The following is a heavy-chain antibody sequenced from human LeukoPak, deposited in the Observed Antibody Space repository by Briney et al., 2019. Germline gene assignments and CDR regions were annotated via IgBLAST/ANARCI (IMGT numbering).Heavy chain of an antibody. CDR1: GYNFTSYG. V-gene: IGHV1-18*01. Sequence: ASVKVSCEASGYNFTSYGISWVRQAPGQGLEWMGWISAYNGNTNYAQKLQGRVTMTTDTSTSTAYMELRSLRSDDTAVYYCARSPTGSSSWDFDYWGQGTLVTVSS. CDR3: ARSPTGSSSWDFDY. J-gene: IGHJ4*02. CDR2: ISAYNGNT. D-gene: IGHD6-13*01.